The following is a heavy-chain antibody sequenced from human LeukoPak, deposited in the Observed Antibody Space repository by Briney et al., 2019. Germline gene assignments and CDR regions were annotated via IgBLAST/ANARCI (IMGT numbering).Heavy chain of an antibody. CDR1: GFTLHDYA. V-gene: IGHV3-9*03. D-gene: IGHD5-18*01. CDR3: ARGGGRNTTMVWAFDY. J-gene: IGHJ4*02. CDR2: IYWNSDRI. Sequence: PGGSLRLSCAASGFTLHDYAMHWVRQVPGKGLEWVSGIYWNSDRIDYADSVRGRFTISRDNSKNTLFLQMGSLRAEDMAVYYCARGGGRNTTMVWAFDYWGQGTLVTVSS.